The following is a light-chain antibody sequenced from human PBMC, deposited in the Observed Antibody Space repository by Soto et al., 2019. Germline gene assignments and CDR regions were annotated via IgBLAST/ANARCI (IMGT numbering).Light chain of an antibody. J-gene: IGLJ2*01. V-gene: IGLV2-8*01. CDR3: SSFAGSNNVV. Sequence: QPVLTQPPSASGSPGQSVTISCTGTSYDVGGYNFVSWYQQHPGKAPKLMIYEVTKRPSGVPDRFSGSKSGNTASLTVSGLQAEDEADYYCSSFAGSNNVVFGGGTKLTVL. CDR2: EVT. CDR1: SYDVGGYNF.